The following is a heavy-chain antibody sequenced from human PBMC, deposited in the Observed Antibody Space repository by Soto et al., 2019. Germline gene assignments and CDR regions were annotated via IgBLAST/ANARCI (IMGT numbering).Heavy chain of an antibody. CDR2: IIPIFGTA. D-gene: IGHD5-18*01. J-gene: IGHJ5*02. CDR3: ARVWLQLNFWNWFDP. CDR1: GGTFSSYA. V-gene: IGHV1-69*06. Sequence: QVQLVQSGAEVKKPGSSVKVSCKASGGTFSSYAISWVRQAPGQGLEWMGGIIPIFGTANYAQKFHGRVTITADKSTSTAYMELSSLRSEDTTVYYCARVWLQLNFWNWFDPWGQGTLVTVSS.